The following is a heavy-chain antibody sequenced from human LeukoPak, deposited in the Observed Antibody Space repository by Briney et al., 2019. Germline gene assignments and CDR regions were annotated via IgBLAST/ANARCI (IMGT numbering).Heavy chain of an antibody. V-gene: IGHV4-59*11. J-gene: IGHJ4*02. D-gene: IGHD3-22*01. CDR3: ARGYDSSAYYPFNY. CDR1: GGSLSTHH. CDR2: ISDSGST. Sequence: SETLSLTCVVSGGSLSTHHWSWIRQSPGRGLEWIGYISDSGSTNYNPSLKSQVTISVDTSKNQFSLMLSSVTAADTAVYYRARGYDSSAYYPFNYWGQGTLVTVSS.